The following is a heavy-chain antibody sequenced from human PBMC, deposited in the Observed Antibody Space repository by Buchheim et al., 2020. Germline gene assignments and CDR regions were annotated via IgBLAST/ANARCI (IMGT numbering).Heavy chain of an antibody. J-gene: IGHJ5*01. CDR2: INNDGITT. D-gene: IGHD6-13*01. V-gene: IGHV3-74*03. CDR3: ARGLVAAAGLDWFDS. Sequence: EVQLVESGGGLVQPGGSLRLSCAASGFTFSNSWMHWVRQAPGRGLVWVSRINNDGITTTYADSVKGRFTISRDNAKNTLYLQTNSLRAEDTAVYYCARGLVAAAGLDWFDSWGQGTL. CDR1: GFTFSNSW.